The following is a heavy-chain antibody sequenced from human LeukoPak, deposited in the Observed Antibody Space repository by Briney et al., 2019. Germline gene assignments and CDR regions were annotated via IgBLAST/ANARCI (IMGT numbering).Heavy chain of an antibody. D-gene: IGHD3-3*01. CDR1: GFTVSSNY. J-gene: IGHJ1*01. CDR3: ARGSTIFGFQH. V-gene: IGHV4-59*02. CDR2: IYYSGNT. Sequence: PGGSLRLSCAASGFTVSSNYMSWIRQPPGKGLEWIAYIYYSGNTKYNPFLKSRVTISVDTSKTQFSLKLSSVTAADTAVYFCARGSTIFGFQHWGQGTLVTVSS.